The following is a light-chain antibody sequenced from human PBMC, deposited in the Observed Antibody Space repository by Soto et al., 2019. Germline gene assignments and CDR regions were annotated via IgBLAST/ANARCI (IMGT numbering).Light chain of an antibody. CDR1: QSVSSN. CDR3: QQYYKFPRT. V-gene: IGKV3-15*01. CDR2: GAS. J-gene: IGKJ2*01. Sequence: EIGITQSPSPLSVSAGERATLSCRASQSVSSNLAWYQQKPGQAPRLLIYGASTRATGIPSRFSGSVSGTEFTLTISSLQSGDFADYYCQQYYKFPRTFGQGTKLEIK.